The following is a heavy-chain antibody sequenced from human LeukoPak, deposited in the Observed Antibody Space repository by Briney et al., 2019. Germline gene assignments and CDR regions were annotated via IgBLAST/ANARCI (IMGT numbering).Heavy chain of an antibody. V-gene: IGHV3-23*01. J-gene: IGHJ4*02. Sequence: GGSLRLSCAASGFTFSSYAMSWVRQAPGKGLEWVSAISGSGVGTHYADSVKGRFTISRDNSKKTLHLQMNSLRAEDTAVYYCAKEYDSSGYTYWGQGTLVTVSS. CDR2: ISGSGVGT. CDR3: AKEYDSSGYTY. D-gene: IGHD3-22*01. CDR1: GFTFSSYA.